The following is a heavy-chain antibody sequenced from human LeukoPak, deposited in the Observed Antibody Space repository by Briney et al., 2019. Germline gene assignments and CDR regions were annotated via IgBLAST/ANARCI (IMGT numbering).Heavy chain of an antibody. Sequence: GGSLRLSCAASGFTFSTYSMNWARQAPGKGLEWVSSISSSSSYIYYADSVKGRFTISRDNAKNSLYLQMNSLRAEDTAVYYCARLRYFDWPDWGQGTLVTVSS. J-gene: IGHJ4*02. CDR3: ARLRYFDWPD. D-gene: IGHD3-9*01. V-gene: IGHV3-21*01. CDR2: ISSSSSYI. CDR1: GFTFSTYS.